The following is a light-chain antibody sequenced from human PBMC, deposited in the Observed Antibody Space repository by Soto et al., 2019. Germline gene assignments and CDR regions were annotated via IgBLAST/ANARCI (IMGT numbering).Light chain of an antibody. CDR2: ATS. CDR3: QQSYSTPPPT. Sequence: DIKLTQSPSSLSASVGDRVTITCRASQSISSYLNWYQQRPGQAPNLLIYATSSLRTGVPSRFRGSRSGADFTLTISNLQPEDFATYYCQQSYSTPPPTFGQGTRLEIK. CDR1: QSISSY. V-gene: IGKV1-39*01. J-gene: IGKJ5*01.